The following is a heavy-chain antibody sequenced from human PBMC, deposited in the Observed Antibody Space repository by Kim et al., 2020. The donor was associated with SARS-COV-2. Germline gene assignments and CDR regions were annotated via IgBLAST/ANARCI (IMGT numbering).Heavy chain of an antibody. V-gene: IGHV3-15*01. J-gene: IGHJ4*02. CDR3: TTIRYCTNGVCRDY. D-gene: IGHD2-8*01. CDR2: IKSKTDGGTT. CDR1: GFTFSNAW. Sequence: GGSLRLSCAASGFTFSNAWMSWVRQAPGKGLEWVGRIKSKTDGGTTDYAAPVKGRFTISRDDSKNTLYLQMNSLKTEDTAVYYCTTIRYCTNGVCRDYWGQGTLVTVSS.